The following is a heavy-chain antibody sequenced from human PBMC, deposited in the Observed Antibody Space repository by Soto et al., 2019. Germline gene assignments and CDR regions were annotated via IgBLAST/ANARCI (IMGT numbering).Heavy chain of an antibody. J-gene: IGHJ3*02. V-gene: IGHV4-31*03. CDR3: ARGHSSGYYYGGNAVDI. D-gene: IGHD3-22*01. CDR1: GGSISSGGYY. CDR2: IYYSGST. Sequence: TLSLTCTVSGGSISSGGYYWGWIRQHPGKGLEWIGYIYYSGSTYYNPSLKSRVTISVDTSKNQFSLKPSSVTAADTAVYYCARGHSSGYYYGGNAVDIWGQGTRVTVS.